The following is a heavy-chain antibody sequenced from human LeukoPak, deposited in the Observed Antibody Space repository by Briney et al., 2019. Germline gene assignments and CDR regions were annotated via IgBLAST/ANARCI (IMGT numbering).Heavy chain of an antibody. J-gene: IGHJ4*02. CDR1: GFTFSTYA. D-gene: IGHD3-10*01. Sequence: GGSLRLSCAASGFTFSTYAMSWVRQAREKGQEWVSAISGSGGKTYYADSVKGRFTISRDNSKHTLYLQMNSLRAEDTAVYYCAKEKESSGYFDYWGQGTLVTVSS. V-gene: IGHV3-23*01. CDR2: ISGSGGKT. CDR3: AKEKESSGYFDY.